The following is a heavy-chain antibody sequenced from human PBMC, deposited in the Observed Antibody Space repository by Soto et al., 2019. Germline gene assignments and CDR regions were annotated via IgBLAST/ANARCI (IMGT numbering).Heavy chain of an antibody. CDR1: GGTFSSYA. Sequence: ASVKVSCKASGGTFSSYAISWVRQAPGQGLEWMGGIIPIFGTANYAQKFQGRVTITADESTGTAYMELSSLRSEDTAVYYCARDPASIPNIVVVPAANQADAFDIWGQGTMVTVSS. J-gene: IGHJ3*02. D-gene: IGHD2-2*01. CDR3: ARDPASIPNIVVVPAANQADAFDI. CDR2: IIPIFGTA. V-gene: IGHV1-69*13.